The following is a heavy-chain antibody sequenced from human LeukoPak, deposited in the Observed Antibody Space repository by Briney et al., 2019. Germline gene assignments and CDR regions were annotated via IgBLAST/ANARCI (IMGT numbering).Heavy chain of an antibody. V-gene: IGHV1-8*01. Sequence: ASVKVSCKASGYTFTSYDINWVRQATGQGLEWMGWMNPNSGNTGYAQKFQGGVTMTRNTSISTAYMELSSLRSEDTAVYYCASKAPDSSGSPDAFDIWGQGAMVTVSS. CDR2: MNPNSGNT. J-gene: IGHJ3*02. CDR1: GYTFTSYD. CDR3: ASKAPDSSGSPDAFDI. D-gene: IGHD3-22*01.